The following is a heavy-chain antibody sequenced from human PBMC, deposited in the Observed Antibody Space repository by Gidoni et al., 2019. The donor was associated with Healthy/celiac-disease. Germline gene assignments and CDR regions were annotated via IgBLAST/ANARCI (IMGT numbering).Heavy chain of an antibody. CDR1: GGTFSRYA. Sequence: QVQLVQSGAEVKKPGSSVKVSCKASGGTFSRYAISWVRQAPGQGLEWRGRFIPILGIANYAQKCQGRVTITAEKSTSTAYMELSSLRSEDTAVYYCARDRRGELPSYWGQGTLVTVSS. V-gene: IGHV1-69*04. CDR3: ARDRRGELPSY. CDR2: FIPILGIA. D-gene: IGHD3-16*01. J-gene: IGHJ4*02.